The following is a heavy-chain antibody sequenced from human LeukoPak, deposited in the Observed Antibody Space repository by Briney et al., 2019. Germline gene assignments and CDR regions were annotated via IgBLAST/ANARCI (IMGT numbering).Heavy chain of an antibody. CDR1: GFTFDAYG. V-gene: IGHV3-20*04. D-gene: IGHD1-26*01. CDR2: INSNVGST. CDR3: ARPMVGATSDAFDI. Sequence: GGSLRLSCAASGFTFDAYGISWVRQAPGQGLEWVSGINSNVGSTGYAAFVKGRFTSARDNAKNSLYLQMNSLRAEDTALYYCARPMVGATSDAFDIWGQGTMVTVSS. J-gene: IGHJ3*02.